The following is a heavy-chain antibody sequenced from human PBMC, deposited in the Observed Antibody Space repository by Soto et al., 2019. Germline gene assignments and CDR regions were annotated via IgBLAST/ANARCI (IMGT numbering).Heavy chain of an antibody. V-gene: IGHV1-8*01. CDR3: AREGLYGSIQENTFDI. D-gene: IGHD6-19*01. CDR2: MNPNSGNT. Sequence: QVQLVQSGAEVKRSGASVRISCKASGYTFNRHDINWVRQATGQGPEWLGWMNPNSGNTGYAQKFQGRVTMTRDSSITTAYMDLSSLTSEDTAIYYCAREGLYGSIQENTFDIWGQGTMVSVSS. J-gene: IGHJ3*02. CDR1: GYTFNRHD.